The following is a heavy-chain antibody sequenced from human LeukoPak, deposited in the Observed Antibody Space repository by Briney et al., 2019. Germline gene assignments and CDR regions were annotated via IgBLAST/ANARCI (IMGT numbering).Heavy chain of an antibody. V-gene: IGHV3-7*01. CDR2: IKQDGSEK. D-gene: IGHD2-2*01. CDR1: GFTFSSYW. Sequence: GGSLRLSCAASGFTFSSYWMNWVRQAPGKGLEWVANIKQDGSEKYYVDSVKGRFTISRDNAKDSLYLQMNSLRVEDTAVYYCTRDPEVPMDVWGQGTTVTVSS. CDR3: TRDPEVPMDV. J-gene: IGHJ6*02.